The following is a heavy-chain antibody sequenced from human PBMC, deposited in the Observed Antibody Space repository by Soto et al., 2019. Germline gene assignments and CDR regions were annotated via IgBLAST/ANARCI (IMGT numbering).Heavy chain of an antibody. CDR2: IYYSGST. J-gene: IGHJ6*02. CDR1: GGSISSGDYY. D-gene: IGHD3-3*01. CDR3: ARDQTIFGVVTTPHVYYYYGMDV. Sequence: PSETLSLTCTVSGGSISSGDYYWSWIRQPPGKGLEWIGYIYYSGSTYYNPSLKSRVTISVDTSKNQFSLKLSSVTAADTAVYYCARDQTIFGVVTTPHVYYYYGMDVWGQGTTVTVSS. V-gene: IGHV4-30-4*01.